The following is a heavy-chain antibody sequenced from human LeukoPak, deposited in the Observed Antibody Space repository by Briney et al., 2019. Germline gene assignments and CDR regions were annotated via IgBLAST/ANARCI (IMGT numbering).Heavy chain of an antibody. CDR1: GFTFRSYW. J-gene: IGHJ3*02. Sequence: GGSLRLSCGVSGFTFRSYWMSWVRQAPGKGLEWVANMNQDGTEKYYVDSVKGRFTISRDNAKNSLYLQMNSLRAGDTAVYYCARDQKYQGRALDIWGQGTMVTVSS. CDR3: ARDQKYQGRALDI. V-gene: IGHV3-7*01. CDR2: MNQDGTEK. D-gene: IGHD2-2*01.